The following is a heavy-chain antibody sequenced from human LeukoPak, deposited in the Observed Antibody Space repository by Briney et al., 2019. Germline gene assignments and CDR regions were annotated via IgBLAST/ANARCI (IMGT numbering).Heavy chain of an antibody. D-gene: IGHD1-26*01. CDR2: FYHAGNS. CDR1: GGSITSHF. J-gene: IGHJ4*02. Sequence: SETLSLTCTVSGGSITSHFWSWIRQPPGGGLEWIGNFYHAGNSNLSPSLKSRVTMSVDTSKNQFSLKLRSMTAADTAVYYCARDGPTSTAPFDYWGQGTLVTVSS. CDR3: ARDGPTSTAPFDY. V-gene: IGHV4-59*11.